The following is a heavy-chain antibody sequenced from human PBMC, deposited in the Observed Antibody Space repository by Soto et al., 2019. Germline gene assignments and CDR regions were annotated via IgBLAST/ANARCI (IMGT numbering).Heavy chain of an antibody. V-gene: IGHV1-69*13. Sequence: ASVKVSCKASGGTFSSYAISWVRQAPGQGLEWMGGIIPIFGTANYAQKFQGRVTITADESTSTAYMELSSLRSEDTAVYYCARAFLQGIAAAGKGDYYYGMDVWGQGTTVTVSS. CDR2: IIPIFGTA. CDR1: GGTFSSYA. CDR3: ARAFLQGIAAAGKGDYYYGMDV. D-gene: IGHD6-13*01. J-gene: IGHJ6*02.